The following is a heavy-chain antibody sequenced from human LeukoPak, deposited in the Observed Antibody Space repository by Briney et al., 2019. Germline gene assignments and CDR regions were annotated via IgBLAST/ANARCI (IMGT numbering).Heavy chain of an antibody. CDR2: ISGYNGNT. D-gene: IGHD2-21*02. Sequence: ASVKVSCKASGYSFTSYGISWVRQAPGQGLEWMGWISGYNGNTNYAQNLQGRVTMTTDTSTSTAYMELRSLRSDDTAVYYCATAAYCGGDCYSDAFDIWGQGTMVTVSS. CDR1: GYSFTSYG. CDR3: ATAAYCGGDCYSDAFDI. V-gene: IGHV1-18*01. J-gene: IGHJ3*02.